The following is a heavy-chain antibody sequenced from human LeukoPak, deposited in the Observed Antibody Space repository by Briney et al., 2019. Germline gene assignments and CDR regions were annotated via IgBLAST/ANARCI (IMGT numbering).Heavy chain of an antibody. Sequence: SGGSLRLSCAASGFTFSSYEMNWVRQAPGKGLEWVSYISSSGSTIYYADSVKGRFTISRDNAKNSLYLQMNSLRAEDTAVYYCARGSLLTPLDYWGQGTLVTVSS. CDR1: GFTFSSYE. CDR3: ARGSLLTPLDY. J-gene: IGHJ4*02. CDR2: ISSSGSTI. V-gene: IGHV3-48*03. D-gene: IGHD1-26*01.